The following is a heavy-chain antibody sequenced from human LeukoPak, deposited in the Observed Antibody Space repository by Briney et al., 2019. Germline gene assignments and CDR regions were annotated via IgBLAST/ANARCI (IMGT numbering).Heavy chain of an antibody. D-gene: IGHD2-2*01. CDR3: ARGQLPGSIDY. J-gene: IGHJ4*02. Sequence: GGSLRLSCAASGFTFSSYGMHWVRQAPGEGLEWVAVIWYDGSNKCYADSVKGRFTISRDNSKNTLYLQMNSLRAEDTAVYYCARGQLPGSIDYWGQGTLVTVSS. CDR1: GFTFSSYG. CDR2: IWYDGSNK. V-gene: IGHV3-33*01.